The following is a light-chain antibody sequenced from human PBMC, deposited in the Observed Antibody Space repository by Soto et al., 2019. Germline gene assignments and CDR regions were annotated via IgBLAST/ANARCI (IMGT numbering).Light chain of an antibody. Sequence: DIEMTQSPSSLSASVGDRLTITCRASQSIRSDLNWYQQKPGKAPKLLIYAASSLQSGVPSRFSGSGSGTGFTLTISSLQHEDFATYYCQQSYSTPLTFGGGTKVDIK. CDR2: AAS. CDR3: QQSYSTPLT. V-gene: IGKV1-39*01. J-gene: IGKJ4*01. CDR1: QSIRSD.